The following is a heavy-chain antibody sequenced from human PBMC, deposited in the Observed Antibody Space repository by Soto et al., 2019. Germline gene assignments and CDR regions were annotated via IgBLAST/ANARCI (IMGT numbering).Heavy chain of an antibody. Sequence: GESLKISCEASGYSFSNYWIGWVRQMPGKGLEWMGIIYPGDSDTRYSPSFQGQVTISADKSISTAYLQWSSLKASDTAMYYCARPSYSTSRYYGLDVWGQGTTVTVSS. CDR1: GYSFSNYW. CDR3: ARPSYSTSRYYGLDV. V-gene: IGHV5-51*01. J-gene: IGHJ6*02. D-gene: IGHD6-6*01. CDR2: IYPGDSDT.